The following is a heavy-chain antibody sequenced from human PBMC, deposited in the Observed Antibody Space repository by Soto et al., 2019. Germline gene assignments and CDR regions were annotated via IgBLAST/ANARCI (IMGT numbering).Heavy chain of an antibody. CDR2: ISSSGSTI. J-gene: IGHJ4*02. D-gene: IGHD6-19*01. CDR1: GFTFSSYE. CDR3: ARVGGWYSPEFDY. V-gene: IGHV3-48*03. Sequence: EVQLVESGGGLVQPGGSLRLSCAASGFTFSSYEMNWVRQATGKGLEWVSYISSSGSTIYYADSVKGRFTISRDNAKNSLYLQMNSLRAEDTAVYYCARVGGWYSPEFDYWGQGTLVTVSS.